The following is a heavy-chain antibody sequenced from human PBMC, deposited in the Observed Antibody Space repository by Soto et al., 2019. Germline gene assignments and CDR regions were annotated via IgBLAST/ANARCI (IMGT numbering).Heavy chain of an antibody. CDR2: FDPEDGET. Sequence: ASVKVSCKVSGYTLTELSMHWVRQAPGKGLEWMGGFDPEDGETIYAQKFQGRVTMTEDTSTDTAYMELSSLRSEDTAVYYCATDHFYYDILTGYYNLFDEWGQGSLVTVSS. CDR1: GYTLTELS. CDR3: ATDHFYYDILTGYYNLFDE. J-gene: IGHJ4*02. V-gene: IGHV1-24*01. D-gene: IGHD3-9*01.